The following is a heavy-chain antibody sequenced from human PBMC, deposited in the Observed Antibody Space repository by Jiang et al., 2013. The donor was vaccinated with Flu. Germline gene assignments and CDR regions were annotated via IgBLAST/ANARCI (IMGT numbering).Heavy chain of an antibody. J-gene: IGHJ2*01. D-gene: IGHD5-12*01. V-gene: IGHV3-30*01. Sequence: VLSQDGSSPLYADSVKGRFTISRDNSKSTMYLEMNSLRLEDTAVYYCAKVRTYSGYFSYFDLWGRGTLVSVSS. CDR2: LSQDGSSP. CDR3: AKVRTYSGYFSYFDL.